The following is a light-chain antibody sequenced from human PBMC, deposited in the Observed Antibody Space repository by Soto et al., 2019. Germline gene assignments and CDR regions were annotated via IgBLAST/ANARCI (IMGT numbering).Light chain of an antibody. CDR1: QGISTY. J-gene: IGKJ4*01. Sequence: DIPMTQSPSSLSASVGDRVTITCRARQGISTYLAWYQQKPGKVPSLLIYGASTLQSGVPSRFSGSGSGTDFTLTISSLQPEDVATYYCQKYDRAPLTFGGGTKVEI. V-gene: IGKV1-27*01. CDR2: GAS. CDR3: QKYDRAPLT.